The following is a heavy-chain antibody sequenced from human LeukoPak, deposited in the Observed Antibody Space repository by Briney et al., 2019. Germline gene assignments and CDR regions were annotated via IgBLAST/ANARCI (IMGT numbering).Heavy chain of an antibody. CDR1: GFTFSSYG. Sequence: RGSLRLSCAASGFTFSSYGMHWVRQAPGKGLEWVAFIRYDGSNKYYADSVKGRFTISRDNSKNTLYLQMNSLRAEDTAVYYCATEWELVRPLDYWGQGTLVTVSS. CDR3: ATEWELVRPLDY. J-gene: IGHJ4*02. D-gene: IGHD1-26*01. V-gene: IGHV3-30*02. CDR2: IRYDGSNK.